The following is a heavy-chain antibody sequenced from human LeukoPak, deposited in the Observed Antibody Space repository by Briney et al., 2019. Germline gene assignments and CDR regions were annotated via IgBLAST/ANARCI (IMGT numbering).Heavy chain of an antibody. CDR1: GGTFSSYA. Sequence: SVKVSCEASGGTFSSYAISWVRQAPGQGLEWMGGIIPIFGTANYAQKFQGRVTITTDGSTSTAYMELSSLRSEDTAVYYCAGALDSAFDIWGQGTMVTVSS. J-gene: IGHJ3*02. V-gene: IGHV1-69*05. CDR3: AGALDSAFDI. D-gene: IGHD3/OR15-3a*01. CDR2: IIPIFGTA.